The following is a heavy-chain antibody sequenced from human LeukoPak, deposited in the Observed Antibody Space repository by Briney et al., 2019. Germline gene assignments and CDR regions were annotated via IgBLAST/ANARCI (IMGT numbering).Heavy chain of an antibody. CDR1: GGSISSSDW. CDR2: IYHSGTT. D-gene: IGHD2-2*01. J-gene: IGHJ6*04. CDR3: ARDPKYQLLGGMDV. Sequence: SETLSLTCAVSGGSISSSDWWCWVRQPPGKGLEWIGEIYHSGTTNYNPSLKSRVTISVDKSKNQFSLKLNSVTAADTAVYYCARDPKYQLLGGMDVWGKGTTVTVSS. V-gene: IGHV4-4*02.